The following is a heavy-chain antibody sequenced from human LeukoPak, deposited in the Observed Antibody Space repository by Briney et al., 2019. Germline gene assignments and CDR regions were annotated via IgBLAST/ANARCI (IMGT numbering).Heavy chain of an antibody. CDR3: ARDRHISAAVYNYYMDV. J-gene: IGHJ6*03. CDR2: INAYNGNT. CDR1: GYTFTSYI. Sequence: ASVEVSCKASGYTFTSYIISWVRQAPGQGLEWMGWINAYNGNTDYAQRVQGRVTMTTDTSTSTAYMELRSLRSDDTAVYYCARDRHISAAVYNYYMDVWGKGTPVTVSS. D-gene: IGHD6-13*01. V-gene: IGHV1-18*01.